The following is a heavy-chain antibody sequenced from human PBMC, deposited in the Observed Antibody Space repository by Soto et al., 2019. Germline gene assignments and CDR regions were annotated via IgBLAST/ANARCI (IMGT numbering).Heavy chain of an antibody. Sequence: EVQLVESGGGLVKPGGSLRLSCAASGFTFTRYSMNWVRQAPGKGLEWVSYISSTTNYIYYGDSMKGRFTISRDNAKNSLYLEMNSLRAEDTAVYYCARESEDLTSNFDYWGKGTLVTVSS. J-gene: IGHJ4*02. V-gene: IGHV3-21*06. CDR2: ISSTTNYI. CDR1: GFTFTRYS. CDR3: ARESEDLTSNFDY.